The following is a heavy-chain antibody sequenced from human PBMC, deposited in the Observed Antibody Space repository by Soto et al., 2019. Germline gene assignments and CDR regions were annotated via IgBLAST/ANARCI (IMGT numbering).Heavy chain of an antibody. V-gene: IGHV3-33*01. CDR2: IWYDGSNK. Sequence: LRLSCAASGFTFSSYGMHWFRQAPGKGLEWVAVIWYDGSNKYYADSVKGRFTISRDNSKNTLYLQMNSLRAEDTAVYYCARDPRLLWFGELSRPLYYYYYMDVWGKGTTVTVSS. D-gene: IGHD3-10*01. J-gene: IGHJ6*03. CDR3: ARDPRLLWFGELSRPLYYYYYMDV. CDR1: GFTFSSYG.